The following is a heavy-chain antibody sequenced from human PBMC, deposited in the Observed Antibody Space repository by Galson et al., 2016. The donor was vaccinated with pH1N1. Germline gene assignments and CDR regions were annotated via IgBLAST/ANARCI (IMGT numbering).Heavy chain of an antibody. CDR3: ARAIGAADSL. Sequence: SLRLSCAASGFSISTYWMTWVRQAPGKGLEWVANIGQDGSKIYYVDSVKGRFTISRDNAKNSLYLQMNSLRPEDTAAYYCARAIGAADSLWGQGTLVTVSS. CDR2: IGQDGSKI. V-gene: IGHV3-7*04. CDR1: GFSISTYW. D-gene: IGHD6-13*01. J-gene: IGHJ4*02.